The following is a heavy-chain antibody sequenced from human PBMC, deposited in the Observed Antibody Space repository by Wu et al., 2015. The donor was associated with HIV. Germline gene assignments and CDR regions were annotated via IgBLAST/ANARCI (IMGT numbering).Heavy chain of an antibody. CDR1: GFVFITYG. J-gene: IGHJ4*02. CDR2: ISAYNGHT. V-gene: IGHV1-18*04. CDR3: AREQDTRGNSGWQTFDY. D-gene: IGHD6-19*01. Sequence: QVQLVQSGDEVKKPGASVKVSCKTSGFVFITYGIGWVRQAPGQGLEWMGWISAYNGHTNYAQKFQDRITMTTDTSTRTAYMELRTLRFDDTAVYYCAREQDTRGNSGWQTFDYWGQGTLVTVLL.